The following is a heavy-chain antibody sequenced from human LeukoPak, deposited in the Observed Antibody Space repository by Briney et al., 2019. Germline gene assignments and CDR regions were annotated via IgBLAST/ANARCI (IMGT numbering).Heavy chain of an antibody. Sequence: GASVKVSCKASGGTFSSYAISWVRQAPGQGLEWMGIINPSSGSTSYAQMFQGRVTMTRDTSTSTVYMELSSLRSEDTAVFYCARERDYGGNSDFDYWGQGTLVTVSS. CDR1: GGTFSSYA. CDR3: ARERDYGGNSDFDY. V-gene: IGHV1-46*01. D-gene: IGHD4-23*01. J-gene: IGHJ4*02. CDR2: INPSSGST.